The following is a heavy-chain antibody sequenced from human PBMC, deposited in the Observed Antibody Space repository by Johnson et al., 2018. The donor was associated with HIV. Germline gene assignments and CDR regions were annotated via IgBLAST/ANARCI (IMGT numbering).Heavy chain of an antibody. J-gene: IGHJ3*02. V-gene: IGHV3-9*01. CDR2: ISWNSGSI. D-gene: IGHD1-7*01. CDR3: AKDSGANWNYGAFDI. CDR1: GFTFDDYA. Sequence: VQLVESGGGVVQPGRSLRLSCAASGFTFDDYAMHWVRQAPGKGLEWVSGISWNSGSIGYADSVKGRFTISRDNAKNSLYLQMNSLISEDKAVYYCAKDSGANWNYGAFDIWGQGTMVTVSS.